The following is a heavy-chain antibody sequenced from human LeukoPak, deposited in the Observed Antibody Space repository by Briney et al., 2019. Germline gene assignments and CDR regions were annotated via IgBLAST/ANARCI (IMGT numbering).Heavy chain of an antibody. J-gene: IGHJ6*03. Sequence: GGSLRLSCAASGFTFTSYAMSWVRQAPGKGLEWVSSISSSSSYIYYADSVKGRFTISRDNAKNSLYLQMNSLRAEDTAVYYCARGGGVRYYGSGSYYKIDYYYYYMDVRGKGTTVTVSS. CDR3: ARGGGVRYYGSGSYYKIDYYYYYMDV. CDR1: GFTFTSYA. V-gene: IGHV3-21*01. CDR2: ISSSSSYI. D-gene: IGHD3-10*01.